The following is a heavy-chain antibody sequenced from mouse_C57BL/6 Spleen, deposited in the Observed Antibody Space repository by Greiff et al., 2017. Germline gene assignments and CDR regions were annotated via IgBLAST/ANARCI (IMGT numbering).Heavy chain of an antibody. CDR1: GYTFTSYW. J-gene: IGHJ2*01. CDR3: ARITTVVAPYFDY. Sequence: QVQLQQPGAELVKPGASVKLSCKASGYTFTSYWMHWVKQRPGRGLEWIGRIVPNSGGPKYNEKFKSKATLTVDQPSSPAYMQLSSLTSEDSAVYYCARITTVVAPYFDYWGQGTTLTVSS. D-gene: IGHD1-1*01. CDR2: IVPNSGGP. V-gene: IGHV1-72*01.